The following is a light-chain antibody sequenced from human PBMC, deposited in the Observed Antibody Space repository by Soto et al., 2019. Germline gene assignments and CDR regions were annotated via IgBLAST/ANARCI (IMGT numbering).Light chain of an antibody. J-gene: IGKJ1*01. CDR2: GAS. Sequence: ENPLKRCPDTLSLSPGEIATLSCGAFQRVSSSYLAWYQQKPGQAPRLLIYGASNRAAGIPDRFSGSGSGTDFTLTISGLEPGDFAVYYCQQYGSAPATFGQGTKVDIK. CDR1: QRVSSSY. CDR3: QQYGSAPAT. V-gene: IGKV3-20*01.